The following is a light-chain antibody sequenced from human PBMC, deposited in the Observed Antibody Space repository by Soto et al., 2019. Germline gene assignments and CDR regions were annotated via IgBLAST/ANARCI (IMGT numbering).Light chain of an antibody. J-gene: IGKJ1*01. V-gene: IGKV3-11*01. CDR3: EQRDDWPPWT. CDR2: ETS. Sequence: EIVLTQSPATLSLSPGERATLSCRASQSVRNYLAWYQQKPGQAPRLLIYETSKRATGIPARFSGSGSGTDFTLPISTLELEVFAVYYCEQRDDWPPWTFGQGTKVEIK. CDR1: QSVRNY.